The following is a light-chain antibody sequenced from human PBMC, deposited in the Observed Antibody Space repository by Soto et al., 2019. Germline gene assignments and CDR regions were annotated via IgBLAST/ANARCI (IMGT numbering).Light chain of an antibody. CDR2: GAS. Sequence: EIVMTQSPATLSVSPGERATLSCRASQSVSSNLAWYQQKPGQAPRLLIYGASTRATGIPARVSGSGSGTEFTLTSSSLQSEDCAVYYCQQYNNWPPVTFGQGTRLEIK. J-gene: IGKJ5*01. V-gene: IGKV3D-15*01. CDR3: QQYNNWPPVT. CDR1: QSVSSN.